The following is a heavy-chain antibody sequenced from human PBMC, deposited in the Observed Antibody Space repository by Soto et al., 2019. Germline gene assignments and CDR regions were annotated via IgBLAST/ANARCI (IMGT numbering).Heavy chain of an antibody. J-gene: IGHJ1*01. CDR1: GYTFTSYC. CDR2: ISAYNGNT. Sequence: ASVKVSCKASGYTFTSYCISWVRQAPGQGLEWMGWISAYNGNTNYAQKLQGRVTMTTDTSTSTAYMELRRLRSDDTAVYYCARDYRTEYYYDSSGYYLYFQHWGQGTLVTVSS. CDR3: ARDYRTEYYYDSSGYYLYFQH. D-gene: IGHD3-22*01. V-gene: IGHV1-18*01.